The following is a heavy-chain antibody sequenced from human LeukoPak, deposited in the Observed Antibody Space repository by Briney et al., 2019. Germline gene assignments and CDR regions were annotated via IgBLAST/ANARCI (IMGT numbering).Heavy chain of an antibody. Sequence: GGSLRLSCAASGFTVSSNYMGWVRQAPGKGLEWVSVIYSGGSTYYADSVKGRFTISRDNSKNTLYLQMNTLRAEDTAIYFCARDREWLRPQDYWGQGTLVTVSS. CDR3: ARDREWLRPQDY. J-gene: IGHJ4*02. V-gene: IGHV3-53*01. CDR2: IYSGGST. D-gene: IGHD5-12*01. CDR1: GFTVSSNY.